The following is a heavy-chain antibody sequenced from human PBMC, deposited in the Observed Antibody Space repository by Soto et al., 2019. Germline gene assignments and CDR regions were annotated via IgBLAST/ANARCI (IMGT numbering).Heavy chain of an antibody. V-gene: IGHV3-23*01. J-gene: IGHJ4*02. D-gene: IGHD6-13*01. CDR3: AKDPGRSWYGTPSYFDY. CDR1: GFTFSSYA. Sequence: PGGSLRLSCAASGFTFSSYAMSWVRQAPGKGLEWVSAISGSGGSTYYADSVKGRFTISRDNSKNTLYLQMNSLRAEDTAVYYCAKDPGRSWYGTPSYFDYWGQGTLVTVSS. CDR2: ISGSGGST.